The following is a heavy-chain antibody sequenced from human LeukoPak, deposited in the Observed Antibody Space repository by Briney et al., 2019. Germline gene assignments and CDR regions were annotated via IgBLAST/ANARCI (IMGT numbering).Heavy chain of an antibody. D-gene: IGHD3-22*01. Sequence: SETLSLTCTVSGGSISSYYWSWIRQPAGKGLEWIGRIYTSGSTNYNPSLKSRVTISVDTSKNQFSLKLSSVTAADTAVYYCARLSTYYYDSSGYYYFDYWGQGTLVTVSS. CDR2: IYTSGST. CDR1: GGSISSYY. J-gene: IGHJ4*02. V-gene: IGHV4-4*07. CDR3: ARLSTYYYDSSGYYYFDY.